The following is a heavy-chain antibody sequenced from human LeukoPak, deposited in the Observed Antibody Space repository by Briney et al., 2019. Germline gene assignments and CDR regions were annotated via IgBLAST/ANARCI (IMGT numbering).Heavy chain of an antibody. CDR2: IIPIFGTA. D-gene: IGHD2-2*01. Sequence: EASVKVSCKASGGTFSSYAISWMRQAPGQGLEWMGGIIPIFGTANYAQKFQGRVTITADESTSTAYMELSSLRSEDTAVYYCARGGLPRSDIVVVPADLLNWGQGTLVTVSS. J-gene: IGHJ4*02. CDR1: GGTFSSYA. V-gene: IGHV1-69*13. CDR3: ARGGLPRSDIVVVPADLLN.